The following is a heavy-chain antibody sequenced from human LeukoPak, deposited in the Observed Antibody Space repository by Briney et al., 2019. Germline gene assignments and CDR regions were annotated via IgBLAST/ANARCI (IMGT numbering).Heavy chain of an antibody. CDR2: IYHSGTT. CDR3: ARDPTYYFDSGGYPLDY. V-gene: IGHV4-38-2*02. D-gene: IGHD3-22*01. CDR1: GGSFGNYY. J-gene: IGHJ4*02. Sequence: SETLSLTCTVSGGSFGNYYWGWIRQPPGMGLEWIGTIYHSGTTYYNPSLKSRVTISVDTSRNQFSLKLSSVTAADTAVYYCARDPTYYFDSGGYPLDYWGQGTLVTVSS.